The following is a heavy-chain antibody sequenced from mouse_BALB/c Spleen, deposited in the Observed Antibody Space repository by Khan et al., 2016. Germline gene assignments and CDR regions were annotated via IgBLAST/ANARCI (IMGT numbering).Heavy chain of an antibody. D-gene: IGHD1-1*01. V-gene: IGHV5-9-3*01. CDR3: VYYYGSSGAMDY. J-gene: IGHJ4*01. CDR1: GCTFSSYA. Sequence: EVELVESGGGLVKPGGSLKLSCAASGCTFSSYAMSWVRQTPEKRLEWVATISSGGSYTYYPDSVKGRFTISRDNAKNTLYLQMSSLRSEDTAMYYCVYYYGSSGAMDYWGQGTSVTVSS. CDR2: ISSGGSYT.